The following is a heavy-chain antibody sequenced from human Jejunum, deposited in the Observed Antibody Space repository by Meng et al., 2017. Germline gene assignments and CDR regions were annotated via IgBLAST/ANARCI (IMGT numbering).Heavy chain of an antibody. CDR3: ARHGAAPYFDD. CDR1: GGSISSSSW. Sequence: QVQLQESGPGLVNPSGTLSLTCAVDGGSISSSSWWSWVRQPPGKGLEWIGEISLSGSPSYNPSLRTRVTISIDTSRNQFSLSLSSVTAADTAVYYCARHGAAPYFDDWGQGSLVTVSS. J-gene: IGHJ4*02. CDR2: ISLSGSP. V-gene: IGHV4-4*02. D-gene: IGHD2-15*01.